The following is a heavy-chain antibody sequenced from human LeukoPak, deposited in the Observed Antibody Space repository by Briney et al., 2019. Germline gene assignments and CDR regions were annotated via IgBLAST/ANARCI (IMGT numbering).Heavy chain of an antibody. CDR2: IIPIFGTA. CDR1: GGTFSSYA. V-gene: IGHV1-69*01. Sequence: ASVKVSCKASGGTFSSYAISWVRQAPGQGLEWMGGIIPIFGTASYAQKFQGRVTITADESTSTAYMELSSLRSEDTAVYYCASRCSSTSCHAGYFQHWGQGTLITVSS. D-gene: IGHD2-2*01. CDR3: ASRCSSTSCHAGYFQH. J-gene: IGHJ1*01.